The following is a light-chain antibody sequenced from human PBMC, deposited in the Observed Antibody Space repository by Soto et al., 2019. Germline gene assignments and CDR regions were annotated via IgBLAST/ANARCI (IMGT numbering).Light chain of an antibody. CDR1: QSISSW. CDR3: QQQDSYSPWT. V-gene: IGKV1-5*01. Sequence: DIQMTQSPSTLSASVGDRVTITCRASQSISSWLAWYQQKPGKAPKLLIYDASTLESGVPSRLSGSGSGTDFTLTISSLQPDDFATYYCQQQDSYSPWTFGQGTKVEIK. J-gene: IGKJ1*01. CDR2: DAS.